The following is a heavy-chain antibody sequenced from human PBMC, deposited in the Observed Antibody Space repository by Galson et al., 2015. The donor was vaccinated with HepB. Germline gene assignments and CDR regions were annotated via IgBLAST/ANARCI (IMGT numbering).Heavy chain of an antibody. D-gene: IGHD5-24*01. CDR3: AWATRPDWGSDY. Sequence: SLRLSCAVSGLNFRAAWMTWVRQAPGKGPEWVGRVKSIGGGGTIDYSAPVKGRFTILRDDAKNTLYLQMNSLKTDDTAVYYCAWATRPDWGSDYWGQGTLVTVSS. J-gene: IGHJ4*02. V-gene: IGHV3-15*01. CDR2: VKSIGGGGTI. CDR1: GLNFRAAW.